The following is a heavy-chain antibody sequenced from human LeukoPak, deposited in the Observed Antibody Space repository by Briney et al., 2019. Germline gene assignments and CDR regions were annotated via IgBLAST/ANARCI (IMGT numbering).Heavy chain of an antibody. CDR1: GYSINNYW. V-gene: IGHV5-51*01. J-gene: IGHJ5*02. D-gene: IGHD2-15*01. CDR3: ARQEYCSGGSCYTWFDP. CDR2: IYPADSDI. Sequence: GESLKISCKGSGYSINNYWIGWVRQMPGKGLEWMGIIYPADSDIRYSPSFQGQVTISADKSISTAYLQWSSLKASDTAMYYCARQEYCSGGSCYTWFDPWGQGTPVTVSS.